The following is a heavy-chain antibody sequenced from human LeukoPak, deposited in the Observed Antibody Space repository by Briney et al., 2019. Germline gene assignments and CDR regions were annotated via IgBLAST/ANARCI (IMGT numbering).Heavy chain of an antibody. Sequence: ASVKGSCKASGYPFISYFVHWVRRAPGQGLEWMGIINPSSGDTNYAQQFQGRVTVTTDTSTSTIYMELSSLRSDDTGVYYCARDALTVAALGYFDSWGQGTLVTVSS. CDR3: ARDALTVAALGYFDS. V-gene: IGHV1-46*01. D-gene: IGHD6-13*01. CDR1: GYPFISYF. CDR2: INPSSGDT. J-gene: IGHJ4*02.